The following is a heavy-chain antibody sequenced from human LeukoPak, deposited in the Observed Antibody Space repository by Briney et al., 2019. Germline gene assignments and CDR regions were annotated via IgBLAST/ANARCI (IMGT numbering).Heavy chain of an antibody. CDR2: INSDGSST. Sequence: GGSLRLSCAASGFTFSSYWMHWVRQAPGKGLVWVSRINSDGSSTSYADSVKGRFTISRDNAKNTLYLQMNSLRAEDTAVYYCASLTTVTPDAFDIWGQGTMVTVSS. V-gene: IGHV3-74*01. CDR3: ASLTTVTPDAFDI. J-gene: IGHJ3*02. D-gene: IGHD4-17*01. CDR1: GFTFSSYW.